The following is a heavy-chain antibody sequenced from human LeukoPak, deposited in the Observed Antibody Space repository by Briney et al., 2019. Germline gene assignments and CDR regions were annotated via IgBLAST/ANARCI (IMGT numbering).Heavy chain of an antibody. D-gene: IGHD6-13*01. CDR1: GFTFSSYW. CDR3: ASGDKAAAGTIY. CDR2: INSDGSTT. J-gene: IGHJ4*02. Sequence: GGSLRLSCAASGFTFSSYWMHWVRQAPGKGLVWVSRINSDGSTTSYADSVKGRFTISRDNAKNTLYLQMNSLRVEDTAVYFCASGDKAAAGTIYWGQGTLVTVSS. V-gene: IGHV3-74*01.